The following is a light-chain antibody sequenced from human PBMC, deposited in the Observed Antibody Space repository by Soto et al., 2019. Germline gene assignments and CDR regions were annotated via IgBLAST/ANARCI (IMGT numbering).Light chain of an antibody. CDR2: AAS. J-gene: IGKJ1*01. Sequence: EIVLTQSPGTLSLSPGERATLSCRASQSVSSSYLAWYQQKPGQAPRLLIYAASSRATGIPDRFSGSGSGTDFTLTSSRLEPEDFAVYYCQQYGSLWTFGQGAKVEIK. V-gene: IGKV3-20*01. CDR1: QSVSSSY. CDR3: QQYGSLWT.